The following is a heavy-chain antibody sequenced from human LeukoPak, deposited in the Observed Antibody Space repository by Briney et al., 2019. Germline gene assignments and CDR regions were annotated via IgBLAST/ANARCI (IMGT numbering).Heavy chain of an antibody. D-gene: IGHD3-10*01. V-gene: IGHV1-18*01. CDR3: ARDLGYYGSGSYWSY. Sequence: ASVKVSCKASGYTFTSYGISWVRQAPGQGLEWMGWISAYNGNTNYAQKLQGRVTMTTDTSTSTAYMELRSLRSDDTAVCYCARDLGYYGSGSYWSYWGQGTLVTVSS. CDR1: GYTFTSYG. CDR2: ISAYNGNT. J-gene: IGHJ4*02.